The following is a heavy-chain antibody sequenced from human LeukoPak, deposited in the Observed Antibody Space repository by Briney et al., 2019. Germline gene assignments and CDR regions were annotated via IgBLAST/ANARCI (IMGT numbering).Heavy chain of an antibody. D-gene: IGHD2-2*01. V-gene: IGHV1-18*01. CDR3: ARVLPAASYGMDV. CDR2: ISAYNGNT. Sequence: VGLAAALKNEWMGWISAYNGNTNYAQKLQGRVTMTTDTSTSTAYMELRSLRSDDTAVYYCARVLPAASYGMDVWGQGTTVTVSS. J-gene: IGHJ6*02.